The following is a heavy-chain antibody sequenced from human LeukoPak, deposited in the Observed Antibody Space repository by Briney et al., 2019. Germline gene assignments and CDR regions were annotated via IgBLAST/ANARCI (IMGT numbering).Heavy chain of an antibody. CDR2: IYYSGST. Sequence: SDTLSLTCTVSGGSLRSSSYYWGWIRQPPGKGLEWIGSIYYSGSTYSNPSLKSRFTISVDTSKNQLSLRLSSVTAADTAVYYCARHTGGGYISFDYWGQGTLVTVSS. V-gene: IGHV4-39*01. CDR1: GGSLRSSSYY. D-gene: IGHD3-22*01. J-gene: IGHJ4*02. CDR3: ARHTGGGYISFDY.